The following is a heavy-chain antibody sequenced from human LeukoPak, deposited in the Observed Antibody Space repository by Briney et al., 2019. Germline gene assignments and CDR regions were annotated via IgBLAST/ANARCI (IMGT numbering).Heavy chain of an antibody. V-gene: IGHV4-59*01. CDR2: IYYSGSP. CDR1: GGSISSYY. CDR3: ARNIELDS. J-gene: IGHJ4*02. Sequence: SETLSLTYTVSGGSISSYYWSWIRQPPGKGLEWIGYIYYSGSPNYNPSLKSRVTISVDTSKNQFSLKLSSVTAADTAVYYCARNIELDSWGQGTLVTVSS.